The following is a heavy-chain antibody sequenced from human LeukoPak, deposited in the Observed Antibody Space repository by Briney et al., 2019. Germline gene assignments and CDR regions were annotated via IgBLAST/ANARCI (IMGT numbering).Heavy chain of an antibody. D-gene: IGHD6-6*01. CDR3: ARAEGWGYSSSPYFDY. CDR2: IYYSGST. CDR1: GGSISSSSYY. J-gene: IGHJ4*02. V-gene: IGHV4-39*07. Sequence: PSETLSLTCTVSGGSISSSSYYWGWIRQPPGKGLEWIGSIYYSGSTYYNPSLKSRITISVDTSKNQFSLKLSSVTAADTAVYYCARAEGWGYSSSPYFDYWGQGTLVTVSS.